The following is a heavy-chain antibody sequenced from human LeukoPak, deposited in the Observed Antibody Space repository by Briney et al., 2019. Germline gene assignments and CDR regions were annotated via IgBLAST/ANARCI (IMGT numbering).Heavy chain of an antibody. CDR3: AKDGPYDSSGYAPD. D-gene: IGHD3-22*01. J-gene: IGHJ4*02. CDR2: ISWNSGSI. Sequence: QPGRSLRLSCAASGFTFDDYAMHWVRQAPGKGLEWVSGISWNSGSIGYADSVKGRFTISRDNAKNSLYLQMNSLRAEDTASYYCAKDGPYDSSGYAPDWGQGTLVTVSS. V-gene: IGHV3-9*01. CDR1: GFTFDDYA.